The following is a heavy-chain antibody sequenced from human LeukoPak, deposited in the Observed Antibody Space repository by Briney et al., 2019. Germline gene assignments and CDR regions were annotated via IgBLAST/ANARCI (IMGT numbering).Heavy chain of an antibody. CDR1: GDSMSSYY. D-gene: IGHD3-10*01. CDR3: AGRSGSYYAEYFQH. J-gene: IGHJ1*01. CDR2: IYYSGST. Sequence: PSETLSLTCTVSGDSMSSYYGSWIRQPPGKGLEWLGYIYYSGSTNYNPSLKSRVTISVDTSKNQFSLKLSSVTAADTAVYYCAGRSGSYYAEYFQHWGQGTLVTVSS. V-gene: IGHV4-59*13.